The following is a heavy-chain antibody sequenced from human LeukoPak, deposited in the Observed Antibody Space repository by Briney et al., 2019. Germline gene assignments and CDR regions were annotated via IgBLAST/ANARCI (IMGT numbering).Heavy chain of an antibody. V-gene: IGHV3-23*01. J-gene: IGHJ4*02. D-gene: IGHD6-19*01. CDR1: GFTFSSYW. CDR2: ILGSGGST. CDR3: AKDSISSGWYYFDY. Sequence: PGGSLRLSCAASGFTFSSYWMHWVRQAPGKGLEWVSAILGSGGSTYYADSVKGRFTISRDNSKNTLHLQMDSLRAEDTAVYYCAKDSISSGWYYFDYWGQGTLVTVSS.